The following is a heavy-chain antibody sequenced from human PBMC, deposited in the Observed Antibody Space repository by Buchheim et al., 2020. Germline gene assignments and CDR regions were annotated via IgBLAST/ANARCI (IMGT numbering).Heavy chain of an antibody. J-gene: IGHJ4*02. CDR2: VYHSGYT. Sequence: QLQLQESGSGLVKPSQTLSLTCAVSGGSISSDDSSWSWIRQPPGKGLEWIGYVYHSGYTYYNSSLKSRVTISVDRSKHQFSLKLTSVTAADTAIYYCARVSGSGYYFDYWSQGTL. V-gene: IGHV4-30-2*01. CDR3: ARVSGSGYYFDY. CDR1: GGSISSDDSS. D-gene: IGHD3-22*01.